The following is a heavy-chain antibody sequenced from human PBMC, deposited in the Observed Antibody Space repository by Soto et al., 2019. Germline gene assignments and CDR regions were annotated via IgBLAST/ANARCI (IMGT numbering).Heavy chain of an antibody. CDR1: GVTFSTSG. V-gene: IGHV1-69*01. D-gene: IGHD2-21*01. CDR3: ARVSTPICGGGNCYRLDSYFDS. CDR2: IIPLFGTP. J-gene: IGHJ4*03. Sequence: QVQLVQSGAEVKKPGSSLKVSCKTSGVTFSTSGISWVRQGPGQGLEWMGGIIPLFGTPKYARKFQGRVSITADDSAATTYLELSGLSSDDTAIYYCARVSTPICGGGNCYRLDSYFDSWGQGSQVVVSS.